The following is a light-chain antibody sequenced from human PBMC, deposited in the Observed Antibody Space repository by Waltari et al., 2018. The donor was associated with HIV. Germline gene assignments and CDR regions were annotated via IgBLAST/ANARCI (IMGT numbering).Light chain of an antibody. V-gene: IGLV2-14*01. CDR1: SSDVRGYNY. CDR3: SSYTSSSTLYV. CDR2: DVS. J-gene: IGLJ1*01. Sequence: QSALTQPASVSGSPGQSITIPCTGTSSDVRGYNYVSLYQQHPGNAPKLMIYDVSNRPSGVSNRFSGSKSGNTASLTISGLQAEDEADYYCSSYTSSSTLYVFGTGTKVTVL.